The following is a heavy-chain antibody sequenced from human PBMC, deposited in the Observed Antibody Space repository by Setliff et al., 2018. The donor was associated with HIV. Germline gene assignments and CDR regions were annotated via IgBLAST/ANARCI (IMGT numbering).Heavy chain of an antibody. CDR1: GFTFSNYG. CDR2: ILFDGINT. CDR3: GKGQRADPMAVEH. V-gene: IGHV3-30*02. Sequence: GGSLRLSCAASGFTFSNYGMQWVSQAPGKGLEWVTFILFDGINTYYADSVKGRFTISRDNSKNTLYLQMNSLRPEDTAIYYCGKGQRADPMAVEHWGQGTLVTVSS. D-gene: IGHD6-19*01. J-gene: IGHJ4*02.